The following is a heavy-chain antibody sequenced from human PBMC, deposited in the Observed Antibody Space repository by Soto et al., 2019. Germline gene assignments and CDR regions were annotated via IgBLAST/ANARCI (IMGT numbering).Heavy chain of an antibody. Sequence: GASVKVSCKASGYTFTSYYMHRVRQAPGQGLEWMGIINPSGGSTSYAQKFQGRVTMTRDTSTSTVYMELSSLRSEDTAVYYCARDPATYSSSSVWFDPWGQGTLVTVSS. CDR1: GYTFTSYY. D-gene: IGHD6-6*01. V-gene: IGHV1-46*01. CDR3: ARDPATYSSSSVWFDP. CDR2: INPSGGST. J-gene: IGHJ5*02.